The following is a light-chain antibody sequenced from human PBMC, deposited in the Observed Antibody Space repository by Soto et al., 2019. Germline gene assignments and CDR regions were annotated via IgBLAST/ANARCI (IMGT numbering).Light chain of an antibody. Sequence: EIVLTQSPATLSLSPGERATLSCRASQSVSSSYLSWYQQKPGPAPRLLIYGASSTAAGIPDRCSGSGSEKDFTLTISRLDAEDFALYYCQQYCSSSYTFGQGTKLEIK. CDR3: QQYCSSSYT. J-gene: IGKJ2*01. CDR2: GAS. V-gene: IGKV3-20*01. CDR1: QSVSSSY.